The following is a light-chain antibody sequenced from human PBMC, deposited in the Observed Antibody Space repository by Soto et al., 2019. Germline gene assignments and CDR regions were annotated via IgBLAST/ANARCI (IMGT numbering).Light chain of an antibody. J-gene: IGKJ5*01. V-gene: IGKV2-28*01. CDR3: MQSLQSPLT. Sequence: DIVMTQSPLSLPVTPGEPASISCWSTQSILHSDGNNYLDWFLQKPGQSPQLLIYMGSIWASGVPDRFSGSGSGTDFTLKISRVEAEDVGSYYCMQSLQSPLTFGQGTRLEIK. CDR2: MGS. CDR1: QSILHSDGNNY.